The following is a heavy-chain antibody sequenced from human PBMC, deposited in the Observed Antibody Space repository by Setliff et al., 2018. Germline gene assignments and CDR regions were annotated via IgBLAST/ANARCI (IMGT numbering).Heavy chain of an antibody. CDR3: ARGGGSNWSGIVNWFDP. J-gene: IGHJ5*02. D-gene: IGHD6-13*01. V-gene: IGHV3-49*04. CDR2: IKSKAYGGKT. Sequence: GSLRLSCTTSGFSFGDYAITWVRQAPGEGVEWVGFIKSKAYGGKTEYAASVKGRFTIPRDNSKNTLYLQMGSLRAEDMAVYYCARGGGSNWSGIVNWFDPWGQGTLVTVPQ. CDR1: GFSFGDYA.